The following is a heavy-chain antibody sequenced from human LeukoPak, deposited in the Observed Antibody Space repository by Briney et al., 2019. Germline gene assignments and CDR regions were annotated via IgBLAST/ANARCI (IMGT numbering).Heavy chain of an antibody. CDR1: GYSISSGYY. V-gene: IGHV4-38-2*01. J-gene: IGHJ3*02. CDR3: ASGYCTNGVCYEDAFDI. D-gene: IGHD2-8*01. Sequence: SETLSLTCAVSGYSISSGYYWGWIRQPPGKGLEWIGSIYHSGSTYYNPSLKSRVTVSVDTSKNQFSLKLSSVTAADTAVYYCASGYCTNGVCYEDAFDIWGQGTMVTVSS. CDR2: IYHSGST.